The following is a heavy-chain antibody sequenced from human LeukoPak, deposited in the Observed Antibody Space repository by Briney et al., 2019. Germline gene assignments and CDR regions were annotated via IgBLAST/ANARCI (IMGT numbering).Heavy chain of an antibody. D-gene: IGHD3-22*01. CDR2: IGYSSSDK. V-gene: IGHV3-21*01. CDR1: GFTFGTYT. J-gene: IGHJ4*02. CDR3: VRGDSREY. Sequence: GGSLRLSCAASGFTFGTYTMNWVRQAPGKGLEWVSSIGYSSSDKYYADSVKGRFTISRDNAKNSLYAQMNSLRAEDTAVYYCVRGDSREYWGRGTLVIVSS.